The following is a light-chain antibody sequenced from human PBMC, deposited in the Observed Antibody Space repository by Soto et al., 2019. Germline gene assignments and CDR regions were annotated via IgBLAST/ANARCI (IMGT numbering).Light chain of an antibody. J-gene: IGKJ2*03. V-gene: IGKV3-11*01. Sequence: IVLTQSPATLSLSPGDRATLSCWASHSVSSYLAWYQQRPGQAPRLRIYDVSNRATGIPARFSGSGSGTDFNLTSSSLEPEDFAVYYCQQRNSQYSFGPGTKLEIK. CDR1: HSVSSY. CDR3: QQRNSQYS. CDR2: DVS.